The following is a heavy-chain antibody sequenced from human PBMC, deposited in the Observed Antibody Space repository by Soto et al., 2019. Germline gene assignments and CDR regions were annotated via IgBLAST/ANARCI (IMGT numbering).Heavy chain of an antibody. CDR2: ISYDGSNK. J-gene: IGHJ5*02. D-gene: IGHD2-2*01. CDR1: GFTFSSYA. V-gene: IGHV3-30-3*01. Sequence: QVQLVESGGGVVQPGRSLRLSCAASGFTFSSYAMHWVRQAPGKGLEWVAVISYDGSNKYYADSVKGRFTISRDNSKNTLYLQMNSLRAEDTAVYYCARELVPAPGGNWFDPWGQGTLVTVSS. CDR3: ARELVPAPGGNWFDP.